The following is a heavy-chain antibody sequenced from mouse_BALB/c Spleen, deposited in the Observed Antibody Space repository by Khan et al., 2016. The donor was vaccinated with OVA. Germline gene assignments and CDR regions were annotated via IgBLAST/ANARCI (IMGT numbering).Heavy chain of an antibody. D-gene: IGHD2-2*01. CDR2: IDPFSGDT. V-gene: IGHV1S135*01. J-gene: IGHJ3*01. CDR3: TRHGYVAWFTY. Sequence: EVQLVESGPELMKPGTSVKISCKASGYSFTTYYIHWVMQSHGKSLEWIGYIDPFSGDTTFNQKFKGKATLTVDKSSSTAYIHLSNLTSEDSAIYYRTRHGYVAWFTYWGQGTLVTVSA. CDR1: GYSFTTYY.